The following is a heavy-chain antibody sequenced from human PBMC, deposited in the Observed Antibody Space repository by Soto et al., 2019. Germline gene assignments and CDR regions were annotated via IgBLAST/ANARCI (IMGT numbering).Heavy chain of an antibody. CDR2: IWYDGSNK. CDR1: GFTFSSYG. D-gene: IGHD3-9*01. V-gene: IGHV3-33*01. Sequence: GGSLRLSCAASGFTFSSYGMHWVRQAPGKGLEWVAVIWYDGSNKYYADSVKGRFTISRDNSKNTLYLQMNSLRAEDTAVYYCARDMIRYFDWPETRTAFDYWGQGTLVTV. J-gene: IGHJ4*02. CDR3: ARDMIRYFDWPETRTAFDY.